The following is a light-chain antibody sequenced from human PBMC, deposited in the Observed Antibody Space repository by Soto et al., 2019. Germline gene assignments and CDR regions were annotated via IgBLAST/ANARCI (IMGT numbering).Light chain of an antibody. J-gene: IGLJ2*01. V-gene: IGLV2-8*01. CDR2: EVS. CDR3: SSYAGSNVV. Sequence: QSAVTQPPSASGSPGQSVTISCTGTSSDVGGYNYVSWYQQHPGKAPKLMIYEVSKRPSGVPDRFSGSKSGNTASLTVSGLQAEDEADYYCSSYAGSNVVFGGGTKLTVL. CDR1: SSDVGGYNY.